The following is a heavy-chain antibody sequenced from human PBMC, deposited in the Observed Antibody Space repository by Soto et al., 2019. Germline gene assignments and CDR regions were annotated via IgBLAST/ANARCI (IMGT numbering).Heavy chain of an antibody. V-gene: IGHV4-39*01. D-gene: IGHD3-3*01. CDR3: ARRGSRTLRFLETRELAFDI. Sequence: QLQLQESGPGLVKPSETLSLTCTVSGGSISSSSYYWGWIRQPPGKGLEWIGSIYYSGSTYYNPSLKSRVTISVDTSKNQFSLKLSSVTAADTAVYYCARRGSRTLRFLETRELAFDIWGQGTMVTVSS. J-gene: IGHJ3*02. CDR1: GGSISSSSYY. CDR2: IYYSGST.